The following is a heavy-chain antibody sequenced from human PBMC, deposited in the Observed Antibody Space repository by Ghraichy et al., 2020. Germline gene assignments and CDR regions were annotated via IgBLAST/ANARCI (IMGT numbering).Heavy chain of an antibody. CDR2: IYYSGST. CDR1: GGSISSSSYY. V-gene: IGHV4-39*01. D-gene: IGHD3-22*01. J-gene: IGHJ3*02. CDR3: ARHPPGGRGTTMIVKAFDI. Sequence: SETLSLTCTVSGGSISSSSYYWGWIRQPPGKGLEWIGSIYYSGSTYYNPSLKSRVTISVDTSKNQFSLKLSSVTAADTAVYYCARHPPGGRGTTMIVKAFDIWGQGTMVTVSS.